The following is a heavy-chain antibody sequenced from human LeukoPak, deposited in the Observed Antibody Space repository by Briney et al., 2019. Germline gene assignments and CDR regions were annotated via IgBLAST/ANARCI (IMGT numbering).Heavy chain of an antibody. D-gene: IGHD5-12*01. J-gene: IGHJ5*02. Sequence: SETLSLTCTVSGGSISSYYWSWIRQPPGKGLEWIGYIYYSGSTNYNPSLKSRVTISVDTSKNQFSLKLSSVTAADTAVYYCARRYSGYDDNWFDPWGQGTLVTVSS. CDR1: GGSISSYY. V-gene: IGHV4-59*01. CDR3: ARRYSGYDDNWFDP. CDR2: IYYSGST.